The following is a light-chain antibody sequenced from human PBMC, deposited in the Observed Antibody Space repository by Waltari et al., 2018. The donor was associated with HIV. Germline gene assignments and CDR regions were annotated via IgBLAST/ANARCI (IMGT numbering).Light chain of an antibody. J-gene: IGKJ4*01. CDR1: QAVNIY. CDR3: QQYGSPPLT. CDR2: GAS. V-gene: IGKV3-20*01. Sequence: EVVLPQSPGTLSLSPGERATLSCRASQAVNIYLAWYQQKSGQAPRLLMFGASARAAGIPERFTGSGSGTDFTLTITRLEPEDFAVYYCQQYGSPPLTFGGGTKVEIK.